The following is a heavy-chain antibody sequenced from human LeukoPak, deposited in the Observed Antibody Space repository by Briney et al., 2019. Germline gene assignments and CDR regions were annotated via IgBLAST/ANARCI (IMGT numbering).Heavy chain of an antibody. V-gene: IGHV3-64*01. J-gene: IGHJ3*02. CDR1: GFTFSSYA. CDR3: ARERRTEVLRFLEWLPPRDAFDI. CDR2: ISSNGGST. D-gene: IGHD3-3*01. Sequence: GGSLRLSCAASGFTFSSYAMHWVRQPPGKELEYVSAISSNGGSTYYANYVKGRFTISRDNSKNTLYLQMGSLRAEDMAVYYCARERRTEVLRFLEWLPPRDAFDIWGQGTMVTVSS.